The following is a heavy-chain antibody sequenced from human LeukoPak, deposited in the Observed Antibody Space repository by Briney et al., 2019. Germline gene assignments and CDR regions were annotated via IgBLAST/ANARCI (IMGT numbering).Heavy chain of an antibody. V-gene: IGHV3-23*01. CDR2: ISGSGGST. Sequence: GGSLRLSCAASGFTFSSYAMSWVRQAPGKGLEWVSAISGSGGSTYYADSVKGRFTISRDNSKNTLDLEMNSLRAEDTAVYYCAKDVGGYYFTYWSGCFDHWGQGTLVTVSS. CDR3: AKDVGGYYFTYWSGCFDH. CDR1: GFTFSSYA. D-gene: IGHD3-10*01. J-gene: IGHJ4*02.